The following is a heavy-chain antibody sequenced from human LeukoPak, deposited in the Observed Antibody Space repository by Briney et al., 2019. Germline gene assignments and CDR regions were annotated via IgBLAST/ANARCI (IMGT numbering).Heavy chain of an antibody. D-gene: IGHD3-22*01. CDR1: GFTFSSYS. V-gene: IGHV3-21*01. CDR2: ISSSSNYI. CDR3: ARVSHYDSSSKGY. J-gene: IGHJ4*02. Sequence: PGGSLRLSCAASGFTFSSYSMNWVRQAPGKGLEWVSSISSSSNYIYYADSVKGRFTISRDNAKNSLYLQMNSLRAEDTAVYYCARVSHYDSSSKGYWGQGTLVTVSS.